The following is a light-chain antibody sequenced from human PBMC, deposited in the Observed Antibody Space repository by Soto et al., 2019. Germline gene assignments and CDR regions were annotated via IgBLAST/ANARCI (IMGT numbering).Light chain of an antibody. J-gene: IGKJ1*01. CDR3: QQTFNSPPWT. Sequence: DIPMTQSPSSLSASVGDTVTITCRASQNIDFYLNWYQQKPGTAPKVLISGASSLQRGVPSRFSGSGSGTEFTLTINNLQPEDFASYFCQQTFNSPPWTFGQGTKVDVK. CDR1: QNIDFY. V-gene: IGKV1-39*01. CDR2: GAS.